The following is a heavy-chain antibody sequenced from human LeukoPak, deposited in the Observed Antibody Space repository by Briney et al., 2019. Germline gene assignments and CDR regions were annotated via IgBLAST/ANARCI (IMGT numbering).Heavy chain of an antibody. D-gene: IGHD5-12*01. J-gene: IGHJ4*02. CDR1: GFTFSSYA. CDR3: ARDPTSMVATALDF. V-gene: IGHV3-30-3*01. Sequence: GGSLRLSCAASGFTFSSYAMHWVRQAPGKGLEWVAVISYDGSNKYYADSVKGRFTISRDNSKNTLYLQMSSLRAEDTAVYYCARDPTSMVATALDFWGQGTLVTVSS. CDR2: ISYDGSNK.